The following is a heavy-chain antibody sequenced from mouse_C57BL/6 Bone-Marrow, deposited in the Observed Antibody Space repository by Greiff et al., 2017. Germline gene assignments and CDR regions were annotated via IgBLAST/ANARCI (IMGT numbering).Heavy chain of an antibody. D-gene: IGHD1-1*01. Sequence: QVQLQQSGAELARPGASVKLSCKASGYTFTSYGISWVKQRTGQGLEWIGEIYPRSGNTYYNEKFKGKATLTADKSSSTAYMELRSLTSEDSAVYFCARFPDYYGSRGDAMDYWGQGTSVTVSS. V-gene: IGHV1-81*01. CDR1: GYTFTSYG. CDR3: ARFPDYYGSRGDAMDY. J-gene: IGHJ4*01. CDR2: IYPRSGNT.